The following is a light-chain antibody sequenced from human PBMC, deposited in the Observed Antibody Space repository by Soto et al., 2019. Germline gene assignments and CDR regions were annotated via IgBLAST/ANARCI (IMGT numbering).Light chain of an antibody. V-gene: IGKV1D-16*01. CDR1: QFISNW. CDR2: GAS. J-gene: IGKJ4*01. CDR3: QQYNSYPLT. Sequence: DIQMTQSPSSLSASVGDRVTITCRASQFISNWLAWYQQKPETAPKSLIFGASTLQSGVPSRFSGSGFGTYFTVTINGLQPEDFATYFCQQYNSYPLTFGGGTKVEI.